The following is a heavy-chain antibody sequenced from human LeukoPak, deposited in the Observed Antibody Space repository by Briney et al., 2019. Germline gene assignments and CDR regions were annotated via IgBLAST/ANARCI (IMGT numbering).Heavy chain of an antibody. D-gene: IGHD2-15*01. Sequence: SETLSLTCAVYGGSFSGYYWSWIRQPPGKGLEWIGEINHSGSTNYNPSLKSRVTISVDTSKNQFSLKLSSVTAADTAVYYCARGVLGYCSGGSCHPTYFDYWGQGTLVTVSS. J-gene: IGHJ4*02. CDR3: ARGVLGYCSGGSCHPTYFDY. CDR2: INHSGST. V-gene: IGHV4-34*01. CDR1: GGSFSGYY.